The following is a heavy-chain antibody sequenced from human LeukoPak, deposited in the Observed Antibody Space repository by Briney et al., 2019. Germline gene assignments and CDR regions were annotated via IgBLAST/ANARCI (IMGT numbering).Heavy chain of an antibody. CDR2: TSGDEDST. Sequence: GGSLRLSCAASGFTFRSFAMSWVRQAPGKGLEWVAVTSGDEDSTHYAESVRGRFIISTDNSKNSLNLQMNSLRAEDTAVYYCTKDVMTGFSSGWYFGSWGQGTQATVSS. CDR1: GFTFRSFA. D-gene: IGHD6-25*01. V-gene: IGHV3-23*01. CDR3: TKDVMTGFSSGWYFGS. J-gene: IGHJ4*02.